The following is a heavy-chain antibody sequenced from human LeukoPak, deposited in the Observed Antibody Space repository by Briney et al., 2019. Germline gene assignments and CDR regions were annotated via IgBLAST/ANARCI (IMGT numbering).Heavy chain of an antibody. D-gene: IGHD6-13*01. CDR2: IYYSGST. V-gene: IGHV4-39*07. CDR1: GGSISSSSYY. CDR3: ARAFHLAAAGIIRLGWFDP. J-gene: IGHJ5*02. Sequence: SETLSLTCTVSGGSISSSSYYWGWIRQPPGKGLEWIGSIYYSGSTYYNPSLKSRVTISVDTSKNQFSLKLSSVTAADTAVYYCARAFHLAAAGIIRLGWFDPWDQGTLVTVSS.